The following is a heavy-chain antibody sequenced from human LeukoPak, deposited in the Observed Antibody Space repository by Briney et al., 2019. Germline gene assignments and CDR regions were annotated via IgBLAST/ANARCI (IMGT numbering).Heavy chain of an antibody. J-gene: IGHJ4*02. CDR3: AKGRCDYSRGYYCGWLNDY. D-gene: IGHD3-22*01. CDR2: ISWNSGSI. Sequence: PGRSLRLSCAASGFTFDDYAMHWVRQAPGKGLEWVSGISWNSGSIGYADSVKGRFTISRDNAKNSLYLQMNSLRAEDTVLYYCAKGRCDYSRGYYCGWLNDYWGQGTLVTVSS. CDR1: GFTFDDYA. V-gene: IGHV3-9*01.